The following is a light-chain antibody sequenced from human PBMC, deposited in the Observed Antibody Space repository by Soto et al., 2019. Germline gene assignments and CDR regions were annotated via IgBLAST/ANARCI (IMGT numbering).Light chain of an antibody. V-gene: IGKV3-20*01. CDR2: GAS. Sequence: EIVLTQSPGTLSLSPGERATLSCRASHSVSSRYLAWYQQKPGQAPRLLIYGASSRATGIPDRFSGSGSGTXXXXXXXXXXXXXFAVYYCQQYGSSPPYTFGQGTKLEIK. CDR1: HSVSSRY. J-gene: IGKJ2*01. CDR3: QQYGSSPPYT.